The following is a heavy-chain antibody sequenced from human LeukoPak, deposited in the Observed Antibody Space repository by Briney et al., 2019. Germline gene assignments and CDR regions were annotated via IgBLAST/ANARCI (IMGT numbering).Heavy chain of an antibody. CDR1: GGSISSYY. D-gene: IGHD6-19*01. CDR2: IYYSGST. Sequence: SETLSLTCTVSGGSISSYYWSWIRQPPGKGLEWIGYIYYSGSTNYNPSLKSRVTISVDTPKNQFSLKLSSVTAADTAVYYCARHPIAVAGKGWFDPWGQGTLVTVSS. J-gene: IGHJ5*02. CDR3: ARHPIAVAGKGWFDP. V-gene: IGHV4-59*08.